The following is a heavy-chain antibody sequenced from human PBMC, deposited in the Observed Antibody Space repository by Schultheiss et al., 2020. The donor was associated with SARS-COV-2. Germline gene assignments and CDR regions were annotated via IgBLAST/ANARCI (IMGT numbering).Heavy chain of an antibody. CDR3: ATSPYEPGGGDDAFDI. Sequence: SETLSLTCTVSGGSISSSGYFWGWIRQPPGKGLEWIGYIYYSGSTYYNPSLKSRVTISVDTSKNQFSLKLSSVTAADTAVYYCATSPYEPGGGDDAFDIWGQGTMVTVSS. CDR2: IYYSGST. J-gene: IGHJ3*02. CDR1: GGSISSSGYF. D-gene: IGHD3-16*01. V-gene: IGHV4-61*05.